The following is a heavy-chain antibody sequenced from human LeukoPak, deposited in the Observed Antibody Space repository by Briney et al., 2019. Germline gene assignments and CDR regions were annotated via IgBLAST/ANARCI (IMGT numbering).Heavy chain of an antibody. CDR2: IIPIFGTA. J-gene: IGHJ4*02. CDR1: GGTFSSYA. D-gene: IGHD2-2*01. Sequence: SVKVSCKASGGTFSSYAISWVRQAPGQGLEWMGGIIPIFGTANYAQKFQGRVTITTDESTSTAYMELSSLRSEDTAVYYCAGAIYCSSTSCYLGDYWGQGTLVTVSS. V-gene: IGHV1-69*05. CDR3: AGAIYCSSTSCYLGDY.